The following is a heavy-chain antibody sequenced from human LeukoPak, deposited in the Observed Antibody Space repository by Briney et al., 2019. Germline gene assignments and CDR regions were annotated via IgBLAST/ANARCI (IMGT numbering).Heavy chain of an antibody. CDR3: ARGDSVDYYDSSGYFPYYYYYMDV. D-gene: IGHD3-22*01. J-gene: IGHJ6*03. CDR2: IHPSTGNP. Sequence: ASVKVSCKASGYTFTNYAINWVRQAPGQGLEWMGWIHPSTGNPTYAQGFTGRFVFSLDTSVSTTYLQISSLKAEDTAVYYCARGDSVDYYDSSGYFPYYYYYMDVWGKGTTVTISS. CDR1: GYTFTNYA. V-gene: IGHV7-4-1*02.